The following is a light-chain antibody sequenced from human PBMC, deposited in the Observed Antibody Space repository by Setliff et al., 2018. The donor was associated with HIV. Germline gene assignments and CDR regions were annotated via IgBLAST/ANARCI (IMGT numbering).Light chain of an antibody. Sequence: EIVMTQSPATLSVSPGERATLSCRASQSVSSNLAWYQQKPGQAPRLLIYDASTRATGIPPRFSGSGSGTEFTLTISSLQSEDFAVYFCQQYDNWPPLTFGGGTKVDIK. CDR2: DAS. V-gene: IGKV3-15*01. J-gene: IGKJ4*01. CDR3: QQYDNWPPLT. CDR1: QSVSSN.